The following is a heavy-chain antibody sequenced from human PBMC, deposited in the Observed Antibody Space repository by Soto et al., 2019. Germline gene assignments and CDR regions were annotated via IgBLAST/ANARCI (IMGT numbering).Heavy chain of an antibody. CDR1: GFTFRSYT. V-gene: IGHV3-21*01. D-gene: IGHD2-8*01. CDR3: ARGRGYCTNAVCRNHYFDY. Sequence: GGSLRLSCVASGFTFRSYTMHWVRQAPGKGLEWVSSITGSGNYIYYTDSVKGRFTISRDNARNSLFLQMNSLRAEDTAVYYCARGRGYCTNAVCRNHYFDYWGQGTPVTVSS. CDR2: ITGSGNYI. J-gene: IGHJ4*02.